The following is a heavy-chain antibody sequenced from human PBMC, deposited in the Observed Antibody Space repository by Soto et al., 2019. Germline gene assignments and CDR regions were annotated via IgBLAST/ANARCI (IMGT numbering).Heavy chain of an antibody. D-gene: IGHD3-22*01. Sequence: SVKISCKASGGTFSSYAISWVRQAPGQGLEWMGGIIPIFGTANYAQKFQGRVTITADESTSTAYMELSSLRSEDTAVYYCAREPKYDSSGYYYPRTYAFDTWGQGTMVTVSS. CDR3: AREPKYDSSGYYYPRTYAFDT. J-gene: IGHJ3*02. CDR2: IIPIFGTA. V-gene: IGHV1-69*13. CDR1: GGTFSSYA.